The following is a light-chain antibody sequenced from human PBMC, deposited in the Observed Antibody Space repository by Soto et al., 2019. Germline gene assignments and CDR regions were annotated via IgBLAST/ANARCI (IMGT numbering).Light chain of an antibody. CDR3: LQSYSFPIT. V-gene: IGKV1-39*01. CDR2: AAS. J-gene: IGKJ5*01. Sequence: DIQMTQSPSSLSASVGDRVTVTCRASQSISSFLSWYRQKPGKAPDLLIYAASNLQSGVPSRFSGSTSGTDFTLTISSLQPEDFATYYCLQSYSFPITFGQGTRLEIK. CDR1: QSISSF.